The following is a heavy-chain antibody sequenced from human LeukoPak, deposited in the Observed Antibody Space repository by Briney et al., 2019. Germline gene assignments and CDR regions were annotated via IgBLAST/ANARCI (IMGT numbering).Heavy chain of an antibody. V-gene: IGHV3-74*01. CDR1: GFTLSNYW. J-gene: IGHJ4*02. CDR2: INSDGSRT. Sequence: GGSLRLSCAASGFTLSNYWMHWVRQAPGKGLVWVSRINSDGSRTNYADSVKGRFTISRDNSKNTLYLQMNSLRAEDTALYYCAKDSKGYSSGWDLDYWGQGTLVTVSS. CDR3: AKDSKGYSSGWDLDY. D-gene: IGHD6-19*01.